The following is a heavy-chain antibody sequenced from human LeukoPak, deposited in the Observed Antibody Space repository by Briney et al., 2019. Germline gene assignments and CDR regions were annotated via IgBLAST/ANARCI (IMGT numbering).Heavy chain of an antibody. CDR1: GYTFTSYG. Sequence: ASVKVSCKASGYTFTSYGISWVRQAPGQGLEWMGWISGYNGKTNYAQKLQGRLTMTTDTSTNTAYMELRSLRSDDTAVYYCVRGQPLQSYFQGLVPGDIVYYFDYWGQGTLVTVSS. CDR3: VRGQPLQSYFQGLVPGDIVYYFDY. D-gene: IGHD5/OR15-5a*01. CDR2: ISGYNGKT. J-gene: IGHJ4*02. V-gene: IGHV1-18*01.